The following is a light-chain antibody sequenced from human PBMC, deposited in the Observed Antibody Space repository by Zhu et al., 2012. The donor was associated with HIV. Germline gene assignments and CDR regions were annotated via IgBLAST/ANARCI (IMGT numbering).Light chain of an antibody. V-gene: IGKV1-5*03. CDR2: KAS. Sequence: DVQLTQSPSFLSASVGDRVTITCRASQSISSWLAWYQQKPGKAPKLLIYKASSLESGVPSRFSGSGSGTEFTLTISSLQPDDFATYYCQQLWTFGQGTKVEIK. J-gene: IGKJ1*01. CDR1: QSISSW. CDR3: QQLWT.